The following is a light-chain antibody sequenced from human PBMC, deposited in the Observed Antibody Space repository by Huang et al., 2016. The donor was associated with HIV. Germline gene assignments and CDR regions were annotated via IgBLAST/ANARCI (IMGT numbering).Light chain of an antibody. CDR2: DAS. J-gene: IGKJ3*01. CDR1: QSIGPY. V-gene: IGKV3-11*01. Sequence: EIVLTQSPVTLSLSPGERATLSCRASQSIGPYLAWYQQKVGQAPRLLIYDASNRATGIPARFSGSGSGTDFTLTISSLEPEDFALYYCQYRANWGFGPGTKVDIK. CDR3: QYRANWG.